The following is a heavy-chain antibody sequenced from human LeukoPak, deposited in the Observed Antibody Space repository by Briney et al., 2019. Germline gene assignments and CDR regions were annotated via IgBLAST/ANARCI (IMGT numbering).Heavy chain of an antibody. CDR1: GGSISSYY. J-gene: IGHJ3*02. CDR3: ARGRRYSGSYWVAFDI. V-gene: IGHV4-59*12. D-gene: IGHD1-26*01. Sequence: SETLSLTCTVSGGSISSYYWSWIRQPPGKGLEWIGYIYYSGSTNYNPSLKSRVTISVDTSKNQFSLKLSSVTAADTAVYYCARGRRYSGSYWVAFDIWGQGTMVTVSS. CDR2: IYYSGST.